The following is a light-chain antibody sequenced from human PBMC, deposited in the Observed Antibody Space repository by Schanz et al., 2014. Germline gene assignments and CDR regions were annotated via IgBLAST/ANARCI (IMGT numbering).Light chain of an antibody. Sequence: EIVLTQSPGTLSLSPGERATLSCRASQGVSSNLAWYQQKPGQAPRLLIYAASSRASGIPDRFSGSGSGTDFTLTISRLEPEDFAVYYCQQYGSSPRTFGQGTKVEIK. CDR2: AAS. CDR1: QGVSSN. V-gene: IGKV3-20*01. CDR3: QQYGSSPRT. J-gene: IGKJ1*01.